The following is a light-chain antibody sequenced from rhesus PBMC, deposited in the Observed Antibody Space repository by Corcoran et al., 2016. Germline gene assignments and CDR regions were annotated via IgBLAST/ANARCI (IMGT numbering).Light chain of an antibody. Sequence: EIVLTQSPATLSLSPGERATLSCRASQSVSRSLAWYQQKPVQTPRLLIYDSSPRAAGIPARFSGIGSGTDFSLTISSREPEGVRIYYYQQYSDWPWTFGQGTKVDIK. CDR2: DSS. J-gene: IGKJ1*01. CDR1: QSVSRS. V-gene: IGKV3-35*01. CDR3: QQYSDWPWT.